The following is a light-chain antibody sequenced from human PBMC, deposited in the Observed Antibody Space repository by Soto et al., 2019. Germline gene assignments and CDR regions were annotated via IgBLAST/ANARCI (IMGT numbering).Light chain of an antibody. CDR2: EVN. CDR3: CSYAGSTTPVV. CDR1: SSDVGSYNL. J-gene: IGLJ2*01. V-gene: IGLV2-23*02. Sequence: QSALTQPASVSGSPGQSITISCTGTSSDVGSYNLVSWYQRHPGKAPKLIIYEVNKRPSGVSNRFSGSKSGNTASLTISGLQAEDEADYYCCSYAGSTTPVVFGGGTKLIVL.